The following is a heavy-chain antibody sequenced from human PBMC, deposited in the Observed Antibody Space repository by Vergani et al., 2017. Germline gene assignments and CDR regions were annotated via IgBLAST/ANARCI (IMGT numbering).Heavy chain of an antibody. Sequence: QMQLVQSGAEVKKSGASVKVSCKASGYTFIGYYMNWVRQAPGQGLEWMGWINPNSGGTNYAQKFQGRVTMTRDTSISTAYMELSRLRSDDTAVYYCARDIMIAFEGVNRFDYWGQGTLVTVSS. CDR1: GYTFIGYY. J-gene: IGHJ4*02. V-gene: IGHV1-2*02. D-gene: IGHD3-16*01. CDR2: INPNSGGT. CDR3: ARDIMIAFEGVNRFDY.